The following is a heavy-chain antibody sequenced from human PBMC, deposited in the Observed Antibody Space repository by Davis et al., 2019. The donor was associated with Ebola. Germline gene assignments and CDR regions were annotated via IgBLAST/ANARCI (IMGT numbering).Heavy chain of an antibody. Sequence: GESLKISCAASGFTFSSYAMSWVRQAPGKGLEWVSVIYSGGSTYYAHSVKGRFTISRHNSKNTLYLQMNSLRAEDTAVYYCAGNSGVYYYGMDVWGQGTTVTVSS. V-gene: IGHV3-53*04. CDR1: GFTFSSYA. D-gene: IGHD5-12*01. J-gene: IGHJ6*02. CDR3: AGNSGVYYYGMDV. CDR2: IYSGGST.